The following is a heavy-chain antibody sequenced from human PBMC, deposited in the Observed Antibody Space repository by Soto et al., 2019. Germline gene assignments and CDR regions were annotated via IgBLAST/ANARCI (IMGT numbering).Heavy chain of an antibody. D-gene: IGHD2-15*01. CDR1: GYTFTSYD. J-gene: IGHJ6*02. CDR3: ARDSVASNRGFHYGMDV. V-gene: IGHV1-8*01. Sequence: QVQLVQSGAEVKKPGASVKVSCKASGYTFTSYDIHWVRQATGQGLEWMGWMNLNSGNTGYVQKFQGRVTMTRNTSISTAYMELNSLRSEDTAVYYCARDSVASNRGFHYGMDVWGPGTTVTVSS. CDR2: MNLNSGNT.